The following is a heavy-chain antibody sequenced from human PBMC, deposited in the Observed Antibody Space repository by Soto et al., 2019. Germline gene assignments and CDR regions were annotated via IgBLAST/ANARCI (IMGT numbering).Heavy chain of an antibody. CDR3: AREEGDSSSWYLCHFDY. J-gene: IGHJ4*02. D-gene: IGHD6-13*01. CDR1: GYTFTGYY. V-gene: IGHV1-2*02. CDR2: INPNSGGT. Sequence: ASVKVSCEASGYTFTGYYMHWVRQAPGQGLEWMGWINPNSGGTNYAQKFQGRVTMTRDTSISTAYMELSRLRSDDTAVYYCAREEGDSSSWYLCHFDYWGQGTLVTVSS.